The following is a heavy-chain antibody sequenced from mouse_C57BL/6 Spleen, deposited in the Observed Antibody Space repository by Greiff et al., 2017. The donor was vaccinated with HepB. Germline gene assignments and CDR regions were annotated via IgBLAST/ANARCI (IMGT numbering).Heavy chain of an antibody. CDR1: GYTFTSYG. CDR2: IYPRSGNT. D-gene: IGHD2-4*01. CDR3: ARSGDYVVFAY. Sequence: VKLQESGAELARPGASVKLSCKASGYTFTSYGISWVKQRTGQGLEWIGEIYPRSGNTYYNEKFKGKATLTADKSSSTAYMELRSLTSEDSAVYFCARSGDYVVFAYWGQGTLVTVSA. V-gene: IGHV1-81*01. J-gene: IGHJ3*01.